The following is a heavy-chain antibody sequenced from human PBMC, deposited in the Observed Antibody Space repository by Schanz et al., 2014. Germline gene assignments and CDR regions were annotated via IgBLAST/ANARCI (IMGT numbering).Heavy chain of an antibody. CDR3: ASPSGYSDYGTYFDF. V-gene: IGHV3-33*01. J-gene: IGHJ4*02. D-gene: IGHD5-12*01. CDR1: GFTFSSYG. CDR2: IWYDENNK. Sequence: QVQLVESGGGVVQFGRSLRLSCVASGFTFSSYGMHWVRQAPGKGLEWVAVIWYDENNKYYADSVKGRFTMSRDNSKNTLYLRMNSLRAEDTAVYYCASPSGYSDYGTYFDFWGQGTLVTVSS.